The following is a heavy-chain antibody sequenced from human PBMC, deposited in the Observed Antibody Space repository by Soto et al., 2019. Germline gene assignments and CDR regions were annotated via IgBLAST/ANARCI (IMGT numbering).Heavy chain of an antibody. Sequence: GGSLRLSCAASGLIFDDYAMHWVRQAPGKGLEWVSGISWNSGSIYYADSVKGRFTISRDNSKNTLYLQMNSLRAEDTAVYYCARRGSGTYLDYWGQGTLVTVSS. CDR3: ARRGSGTYLDY. CDR1: GLIFDDYA. J-gene: IGHJ4*02. D-gene: IGHD6-13*01. V-gene: IGHV3-23*01. CDR2: ISWNSGSI.